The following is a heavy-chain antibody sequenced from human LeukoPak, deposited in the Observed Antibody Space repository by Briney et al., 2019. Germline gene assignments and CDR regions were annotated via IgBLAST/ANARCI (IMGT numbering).Heavy chain of an antibody. J-gene: IGHJ6*02. CDR2: IAWNSGNI. D-gene: IGHD6-6*01. Sequence: GGSLRLSCAASGFTFSSYAMHWVRQAPGKGLEWVSGIAWNSGNIDYADSVKGRFTISRDNAKNSLYLQMNSLRGDDTALYYCAKEKYSRNYYYGMAVWGQGTTVTVSS. CDR1: GFTFSSYA. CDR3: AKEKYSRNYYYGMAV. V-gene: IGHV3-9*01.